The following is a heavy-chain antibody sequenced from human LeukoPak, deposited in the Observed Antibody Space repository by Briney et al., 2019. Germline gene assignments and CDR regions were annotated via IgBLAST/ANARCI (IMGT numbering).Heavy chain of an antibody. D-gene: IGHD4-23*01. CDR3: ARDPDYGGNVWFDP. CDR2: ISSSSSTI. J-gene: IGHJ5*02. V-gene: IGHV3-48*01. CDR1: GFTFSSYS. Sequence: GGSLRLSCAASGFTFSSYSMNWVRQAPGKGLEWVSYISSSSSTIYYADSVKGRFTISRDNAKNTLYLQMNSLRAEDTAVYYCARDPDYGGNVWFDPWGQGTLVTVSS.